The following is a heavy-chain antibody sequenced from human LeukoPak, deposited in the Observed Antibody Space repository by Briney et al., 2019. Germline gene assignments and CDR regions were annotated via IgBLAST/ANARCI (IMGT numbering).Heavy chain of an antibody. Sequence: ASVKVSCKASGSTFSGYYIHWVRQAPGQGLEWMGWINPKSGGTTYAQKFQGRVTMTRDTSISTAYMELSRLRSDDSVVYYCVTSGMVRGMDVWGQGTTVTVSS. CDR3: VTSGMVRGMDV. CDR1: GSTFSGYY. CDR2: INPKSGGT. J-gene: IGHJ6*02. D-gene: IGHD3-10*01. V-gene: IGHV1-2*02.